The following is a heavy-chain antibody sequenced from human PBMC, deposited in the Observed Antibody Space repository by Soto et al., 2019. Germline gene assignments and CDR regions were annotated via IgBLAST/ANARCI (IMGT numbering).Heavy chain of an antibody. J-gene: IGHJ3*02. CDR1: GFTFSSYA. V-gene: IGHV3-23*01. D-gene: IGHD3-3*01. CDR2: ISGSGGST. Sequence: EVQLLESGGGLVQPGGSLRLSCAASGFTFSSYAMSWVRQAPGKGLEWVSAISGSGGSTYYADSVNGRFTSCRDNSKNTLYLQMNSLRAEDTAVYYCAKDRRTIFGVVAIDDAFEIWGQGTMVTVSS. CDR3: AKDRRTIFGVVAIDDAFEI.